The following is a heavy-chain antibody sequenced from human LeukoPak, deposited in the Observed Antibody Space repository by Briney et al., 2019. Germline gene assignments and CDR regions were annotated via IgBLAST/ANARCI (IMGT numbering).Heavy chain of an antibody. D-gene: IGHD3-22*01. J-gene: IGHJ4*02. Sequence: PGGSLRLSCAASGFTFSGYGMSWVRQAPGKGLEWVSRVNSDGTTTSDADSVKGRFTISRDNAKNTLYLQMNSLRAEDTAVYYCARAGYYYDSSGYARVDYWGQGTLVTVSS. CDR1: GFTFSGYG. V-gene: IGHV3-74*01. CDR2: VNSDGTTT. CDR3: ARAGYYYDSSGYARVDY.